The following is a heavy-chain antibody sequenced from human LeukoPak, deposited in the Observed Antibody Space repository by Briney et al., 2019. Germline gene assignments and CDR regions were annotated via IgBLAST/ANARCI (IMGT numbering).Heavy chain of an antibody. Sequence: GASVKVSCKASGYTFTGYYMHWVRQAPGQGLEWMGRINPNSGGTNYAQKFQGRVTMTRDTSISTAYMELSRLRSDDTAVYYCAYGSGSYYNRLYGMDVWGQGTTVTVSS. CDR3: AYGSGSYYNRLYGMDV. J-gene: IGHJ6*02. V-gene: IGHV1-2*02. CDR2: INPNSGGT. D-gene: IGHD3-10*01. CDR1: GYTFTGYY.